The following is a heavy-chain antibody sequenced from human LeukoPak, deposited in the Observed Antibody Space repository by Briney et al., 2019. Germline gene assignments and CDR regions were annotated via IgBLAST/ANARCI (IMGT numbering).Heavy chain of an antibody. Sequence: SGTLSLTCAVSGGSISSSNWWSWVRQPPGEGLEWIGEIYHSGSTNYNPSLKSRVTISVDKSKNQFSLKLSSVTAADTAVYYCASDFAAASAFDIWGQGTMVTVSS. CDR3: ASDFAAASAFDI. V-gene: IGHV4-4*02. D-gene: IGHD6-13*01. CDR1: GGSISSSNW. J-gene: IGHJ3*02. CDR2: IYHSGST.